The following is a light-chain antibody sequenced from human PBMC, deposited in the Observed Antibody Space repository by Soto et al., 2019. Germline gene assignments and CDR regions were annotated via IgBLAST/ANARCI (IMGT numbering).Light chain of an antibody. Sequence: IQLTQSPSSLSASVGDRVTITCRDSKDIAIYLAWYQQKPGEAPKLLIYAASTLYGGVPSRFSGSGSGTDFALTITSPHDEDFATYYCQQLRMYPSTFGGGTKVEIK. CDR1: KDIAIY. CDR2: AAS. V-gene: IGKV1-9*01. J-gene: IGKJ4*01. CDR3: QQLRMYPST.